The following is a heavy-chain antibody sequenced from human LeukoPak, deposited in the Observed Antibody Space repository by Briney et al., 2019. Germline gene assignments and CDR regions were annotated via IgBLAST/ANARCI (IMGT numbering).Heavy chain of an antibody. D-gene: IGHD3-3*01. J-gene: IGHJ5*02. Sequence: ASVKVSCRASGYTFTGNYIHWVRQAPGQGLEWVGWINPKDGRTNYAQKFQGRVTMTRDTSISTAYMELSRLRSDDTAVYYCARDFGDYDFWSGYPRIWFDPWGQGTLVTVSS. CDR2: INPKDGRT. CDR3: ARDFGDYDFWSGYPRIWFDP. V-gene: IGHV1-2*02. CDR1: GYTFTGNY.